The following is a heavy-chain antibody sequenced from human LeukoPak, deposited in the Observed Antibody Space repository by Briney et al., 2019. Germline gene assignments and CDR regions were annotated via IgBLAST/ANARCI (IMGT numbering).Heavy chain of an antibody. Sequence: SETLSLTCAVSGYSISSGYYWGWIRQPPGKGLEWIGSIYHSGSTYYNPSLKSRVTISVDTSKNQFSLKLSSVTAADTAVYYCARENYDILTGFFDYWGQGTLVTVSS. J-gene: IGHJ4*02. CDR1: GYSISSGYY. V-gene: IGHV4-38-2*02. D-gene: IGHD3-9*01. CDR2: IYHSGST. CDR3: ARENYDILTGFFDY.